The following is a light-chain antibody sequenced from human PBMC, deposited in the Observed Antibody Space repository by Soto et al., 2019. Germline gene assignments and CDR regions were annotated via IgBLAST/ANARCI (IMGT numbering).Light chain of an antibody. J-gene: IGKJ1*01. V-gene: IGKV1-6*01. CDR3: LHDYNYPRT. CDR2: AAS. Sequence: AIQMTQSPSSLSASVGDRVIITCRASQGIRSELAWYQQKPGKAPDLLIYAASTLQPGVPYRFSGSGSGTDFTLTNSNLQPEDFATYYCLHDYNYPRTFGQGTKVEIK. CDR1: QGIRSE.